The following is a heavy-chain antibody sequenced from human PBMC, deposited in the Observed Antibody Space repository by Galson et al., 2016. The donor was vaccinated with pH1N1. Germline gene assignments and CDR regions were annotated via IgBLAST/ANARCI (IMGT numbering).Heavy chain of an antibody. CDR2: ITYTSGTL. Sequence: SLRLSCAASGFTFNTWHMDWVRQAPGKGLEWISFITYTSGTLYYADSVKGRFTVSRDNAKNSLYLQMDSLRVEDTAVYYCARPGNFDGDRRGAFDLRGQGTMVTVSP. J-gene: IGHJ3*01. CDR3: ARPGNFDGDRRGAFDL. D-gene: IGHD2-21*02. V-gene: IGHV3-48*04. CDR1: GFTFNTWH.